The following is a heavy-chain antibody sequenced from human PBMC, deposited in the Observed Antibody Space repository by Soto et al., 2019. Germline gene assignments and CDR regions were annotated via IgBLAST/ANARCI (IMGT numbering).Heavy chain of an antibody. Sequence: VESLKISCKGSGYSFTSYWIGWVRQMPGKGLEWMGIIYPGDSDTRYSPSFQGQVTISADKSISTAYLQWSSLKASDTAMYYCARRPGYCSGGSCYTFDYWGQGTLVTVSS. CDR2: IYPGDSDT. J-gene: IGHJ4*02. CDR3: ARRPGYCSGGSCYTFDY. D-gene: IGHD2-15*01. V-gene: IGHV5-51*01. CDR1: GYSFTSYW.